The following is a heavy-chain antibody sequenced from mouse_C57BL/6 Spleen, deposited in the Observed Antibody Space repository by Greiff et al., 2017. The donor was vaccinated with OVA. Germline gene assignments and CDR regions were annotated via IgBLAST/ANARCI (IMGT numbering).Heavy chain of an antibody. J-gene: IGHJ3*01. Sequence: EVKLMESGEGLVKPGGSLKLSCAASGFTFSSYAVSWVRQTPEKRLEWVAYISGGGDYIYYADTVKGRFTISRDNARNTLYLQMSSLKSEDTAMYYCTRDYYGSSPAWFAYWGQGTLVTVSA. V-gene: IGHV5-9-1*02. CDR1: GFTFSSYA. CDR3: TRDYYGSSPAWFAY. D-gene: IGHD1-1*01. CDR2: ISGGGDYI.